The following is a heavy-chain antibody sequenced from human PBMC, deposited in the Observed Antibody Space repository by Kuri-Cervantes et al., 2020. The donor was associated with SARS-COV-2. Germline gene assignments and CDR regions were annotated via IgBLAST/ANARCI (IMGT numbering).Heavy chain of an antibody. CDR2: IWYDGTYK. CDR1: GFTFSNYG. D-gene: IGHD2-15*01. V-gene: IGHV3-33*01. J-gene: IGHJ4*02. CDR3: VRDYCSGGSCYGFDS. Sequence: GGSLRLSCVVSGFTFSNYGMHWVRQTPSRGLEWVAIIWYDGTYKYYADSVEGRFSISRDNSKNSLYLQMNNLRAEDTALYYCVRDYCSGGSCYGFDSWGRGTLVTVSS.